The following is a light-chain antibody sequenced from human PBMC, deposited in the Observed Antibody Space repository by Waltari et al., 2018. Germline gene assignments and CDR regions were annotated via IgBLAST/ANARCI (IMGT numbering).Light chain of an antibody. Sequence: DIQMTQSPSTLSASVGDRVTITCRASQSIGTWFAWSQQKPGKAPKLLISQASNLESGVPSRFSGSGSGTEFTLTISSLQPDDFATYYCQQYGNCYTFGQGTKLEIK. CDR2: QAS. CDR1: QSIGTW. CDR3: QQYGNCYT. V-gene: IGKV1-5*03. J-gene: IGKJ2*01.